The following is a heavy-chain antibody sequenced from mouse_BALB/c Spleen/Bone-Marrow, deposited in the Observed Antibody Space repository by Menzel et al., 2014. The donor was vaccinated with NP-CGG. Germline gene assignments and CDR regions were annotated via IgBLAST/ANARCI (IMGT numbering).Heavy chain of an antibody. CDR1: GFTFSDYY. CDR2: ISNGGYNT. Sequence: EVMLVESGGGLVQPGGSLKISCATSGFTFSDYYMYWVRQTPEKRLEWVASISNGGYNTYYPDTLKGRFTISRDNAKNTLYLQMSRLKSEDTAIYYCSRHDYRYDAWFAYWGQGTLVTVSA. D-gene: IGHD2-14*01. CDR3: SRHDYRYDAWFAY. V-gene: IGHV5-12*02. J-gene: IGHJ3*01.